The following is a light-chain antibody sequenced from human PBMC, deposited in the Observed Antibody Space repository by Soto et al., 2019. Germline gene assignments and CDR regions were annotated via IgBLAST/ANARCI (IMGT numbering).Light chain of an antibody. CDR1: SSDLGGYNY. J-gene: IGLJ2*01. CDR3: SSYTTTSTLV. V-gene: IGLV2-14*01. Sequence: QSALTQPASVSGSPGQSITFSCTGTSSDLGGYNYVSWYQQHPGKAPKLVIYDVSNRPSGVSNRFSGSKSGNTASLTISGLQADDEAGYYCSSYTTTSTLVFGGGTKLTVL. CDR2: DVS.